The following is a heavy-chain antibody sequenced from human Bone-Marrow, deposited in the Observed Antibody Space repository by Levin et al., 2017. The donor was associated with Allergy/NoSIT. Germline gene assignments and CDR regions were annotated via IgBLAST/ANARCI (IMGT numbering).Heavy chain of an antibody. V-gene: IGHV3-30*03. J-gene: IGHJ3*02. Sequence: GESLKISCVASGFTFSSFGMHWVRQAPGKGLDWVAHISYDGNNHFYGDSVKGRFSISRDNSKNTLYLQMSSLRPDDTALYYCWGFSYGSDAVDIWGQGTLVTVAS. CDR2: ISYDGNNH. D-gene: IGHD5-18*01. CDR3: WGFSYGSDAVDI. CDR1: GFTFSSFG.